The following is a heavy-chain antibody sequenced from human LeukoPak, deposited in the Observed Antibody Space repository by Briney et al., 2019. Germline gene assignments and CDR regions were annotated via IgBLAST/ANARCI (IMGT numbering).Heavy chain of an antibody. CDR2: MYYTGST. V-gene: IGHV4-59*01. CDR3: AKEEKVGGYIPDYYYNAMAV. D-gene: IGHD3-16*01. CDR1: GGSISSYY. Sequence: SETLSLTCTVSGGSISSYYWSWIRQPPGKGLEWIGHMYYTGSTKYNPTLKSRVTISVDRSKNQFSLKVSSVTTADTAAYYCAKEEKVGGYIPDYYYNAMAVWGQGTTVTVSS. J-gene: IGHJ6*02.